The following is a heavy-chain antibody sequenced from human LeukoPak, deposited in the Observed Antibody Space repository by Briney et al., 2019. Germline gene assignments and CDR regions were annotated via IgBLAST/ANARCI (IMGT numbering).Heavy chain of an antibody. Sequence: SETLSLTCAVYGGSFSGYYWSWIRQPPGKGLEWIGEINHSGSTNYNPSLKSRVTISVDTSKNQFSLKLSSVTAADTAVYYCARRSGYRDNWFDPWGQGTLVTVSS. V-gene: IGHV4-34*01. CDR2: INHSGST. D-gene: IGHD5-12*01. J-gene: IGHJ5*02. CDR1: GGSFSGYY. CDR3: ARRSGYRDNWFDP.